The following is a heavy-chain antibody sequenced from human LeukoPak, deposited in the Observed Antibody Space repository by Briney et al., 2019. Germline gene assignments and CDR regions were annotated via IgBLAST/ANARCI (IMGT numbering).Heavy chain of an antibody. CDR1: GVSIRSYS. CDR2: IQTSGST. CDR3: AREEEGDYSDYFDY. Sequence: PSETLSLTCSVSGVSIRSYSWSWIRQPSGKGLEWIGRIQTSGSTNYNPSLRSRVTMPVDTSKNQFSLKLSSVTAADTAVYYCAREEEGDYSDYFDYWGQGTLVTVSS. V-gene: IGHV4-4*07. J-gene: IGHJ4*02. D-gene: IGHD2-15*01.